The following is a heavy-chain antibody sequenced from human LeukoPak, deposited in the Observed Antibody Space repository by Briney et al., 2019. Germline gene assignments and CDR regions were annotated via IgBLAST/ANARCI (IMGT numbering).Heavy chain of an antibody. CDR1: GFTFSSYA. CDR3: AKDQEGSGSYRWGGFDI. Sequence: GGSLRLSCAASGFTFSSYAMSWVRQAPGKGLEWVSAISGSGGSTYYADSVKGRFTISRDNSKNTLYLQMNSLRPEDTAVYYCAKDQEGSGSYRWGGFDIWGQGTTVTVSS. D-gene: IGHD1-26*01. CDR2: ISGSGGST. J-gene: IGHJ3*02. V-gene: IGHV3-23*01.